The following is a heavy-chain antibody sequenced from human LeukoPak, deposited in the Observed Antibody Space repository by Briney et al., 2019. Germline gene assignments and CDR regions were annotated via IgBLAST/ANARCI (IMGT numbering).Heavy chain of an antibody. CDR2: IYYSGST. V-gene: IGHV4-59*12. D-gene: IGHD2-2*01. Sequence: PSETLSLTCTVSGGSISYYYWSWIRQPPGKGLEWIGYIYYSGSTTYNPSLKSRVTISVDTSKNQFSLKLSSVTAADTAVYYCARGLTYPYYYYMDVWGKGTTVTISS. J-gene: IGHJ6*03. CDR1: GGSISYYY. CDR3: ARGLTYPYYYYMDV.